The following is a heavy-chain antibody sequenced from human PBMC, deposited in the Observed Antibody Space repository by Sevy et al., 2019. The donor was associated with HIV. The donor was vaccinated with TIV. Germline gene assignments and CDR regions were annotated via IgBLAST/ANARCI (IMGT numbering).Heavy chain of an antibody. Sequence: GESLKISCKGSGYDFSTSWIAWVRQMPGKGLELMGIIFPGDSDTRYSPSFQGQVTISAGKSIRTSYLQWRSLKASDTAIYYCARRGILLRGGDYFYYGLDVWGQGTTVTVSS. V-gene: IGHV5-51*01. J-gene: IGHJ6*02. D-gene: IGHD1-26*01. CDR1: GYDFSTSW. CDR2: IFPGDSDT. CDR3: ARRGILLRGGDYFYYGLDV.